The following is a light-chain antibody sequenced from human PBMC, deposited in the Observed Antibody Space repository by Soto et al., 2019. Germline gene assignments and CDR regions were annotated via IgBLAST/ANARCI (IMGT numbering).Light chain of an antibody. CDR1: NLEDKY. CDR3: QSWDSNTAV. CDR2: QDD. Sequence: SSELTQPPSVSVSPGQTASITCSGDNLEDKYVSWYQQKPGQSPVLVIYQDDKRPSGIPERFSGSNSGNTATLTISGAQAMDEADYYCQSWDSNTAVFGGGTQLTVL. J-gene: IGLJ7*01. V-gene: IGLV3-1*01.